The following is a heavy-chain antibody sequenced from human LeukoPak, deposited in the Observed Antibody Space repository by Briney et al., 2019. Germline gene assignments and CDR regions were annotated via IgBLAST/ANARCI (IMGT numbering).Heavy chain of an antibody. CDR1: GGTFSSYA. CDR2: IIPIFGTA. Sequence: SVKVSCKASGGTFSSYAISWVRQAPGQGLEWMGGIIPIFGTANYAQKFQGRVTITADKSTSTAYMELSSLRSEDTAVYYCARPQLLRFLEWLPLDYWGQGTLVTVSS. D-gene: IGHD3-3*01. J-gene: IGHJ4*02. CDR3: ARPQLLRFLEWLPLDY. V-gene: IGHV1-69*06.